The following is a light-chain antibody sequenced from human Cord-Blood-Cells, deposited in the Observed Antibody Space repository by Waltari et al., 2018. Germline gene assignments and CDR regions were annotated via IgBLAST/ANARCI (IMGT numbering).Light chain of an antibody. Sequence: EIVLTQSPGTLSLSPGERATLSCRASQSVSSSYLAWYQQKPGQAPELLICGSSSRATGITDMFSGSCSGTDFTLTISRLEPEDFAVYYCQQYGSSPWTFGQGTKVEIK. CDR1: QSVSSSY. V-gene: IGKV3-20*01. J-gene: IGKJ1*01. CDR2: GSS. CDR3: QQYGSSPWT.